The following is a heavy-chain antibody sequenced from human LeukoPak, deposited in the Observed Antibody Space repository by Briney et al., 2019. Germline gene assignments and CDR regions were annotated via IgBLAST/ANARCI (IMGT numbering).Heavy chain of an antibody. CDR2: IGQDGSET. D-gene: IGHD4-17*01. CDR1: GFPFSSYW. CDR3: AREGTVTTLIADYYYYMDV. V-gene: IGHV3-7*03. J-gene: IGHJ6*03. Sequence: GGSLRLSCRASGFPFSSYWMTWVRQAPRKGLEWLANIGQDGSETKYMDSVKGRFTISRDNAKNSLYLQMNSLRDEDTAVYYCAREGTVTTLIADYYYYMDVWGKGTTVTVSS.